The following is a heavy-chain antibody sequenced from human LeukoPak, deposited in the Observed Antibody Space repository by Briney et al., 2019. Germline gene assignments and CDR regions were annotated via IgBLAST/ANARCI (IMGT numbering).Heavy chain of an antibody. J-gene: IGHJ3*02. CDR1: GFTFSSYA. Sequence: GGSLRLSCAASGFTFSSYAMSWVRQAPGKGLEWVSAISGSGGSTYYADSVKGRFTISRDNSKNTLYLQMNSLRAEDTAVYYCAKDLLATKFGVGPEGFAFDIWGQGTMVTVSS. CDR3: AKDLLATKFGVGPEGFAFDI. D-gene: IGHD3-3*01. V-gene: IGHV3-23*01. CDR2: ISGSGGST.